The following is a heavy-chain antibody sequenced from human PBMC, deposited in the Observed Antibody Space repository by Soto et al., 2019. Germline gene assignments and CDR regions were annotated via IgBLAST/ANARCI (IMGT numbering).Heavy chain of an antibody. D-gene: IGHD3-10*01. CDR1: VFIVINNY. Sequence: GWSLRLSCAFSVFIVINNYMRWVRQAPGKGLEWVSVIYSGGTIYYPDSVKGRFTISRDNSKNTLYLQMNSLRAEDTAVYYCARGFPSMAYYGEYYFDYWGQGTRVTVSS. CDR3: ARGFPSMAYYGEYYFDY. J-gene: IGHJ4*02. V-gene: IGHV3-53*01. CDR2: IYSGGTI.